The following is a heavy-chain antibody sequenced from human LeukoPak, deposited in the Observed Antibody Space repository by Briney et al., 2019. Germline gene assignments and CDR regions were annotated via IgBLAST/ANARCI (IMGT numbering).Heavy chain of an antibody. Sequence: GGSLRLSCAASGFTFNTYWIHWVRQAPGRGLVWVSRISSDGIATAYAESVKGRFTITRDNAKNTLYLQMSSLAVDATGLYYCARDYSGYYSPFDSWGQGTLVTVSS. D-gene: IGHD3-22*01. CDR2: ISSDGIAT. CDR1: GFTFNTYW. CDR3: ARDYSGYYSPFDS. V-gene: IGHV3-74*01. J-gene: IGHJ5*01.